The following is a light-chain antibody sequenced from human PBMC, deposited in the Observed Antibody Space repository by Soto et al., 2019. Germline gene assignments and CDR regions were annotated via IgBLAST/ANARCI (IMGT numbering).Light chain of an antibody. CDR1: QSVSGSY. CDR2: SIS. V-gene: IGKV3-20*01. Sequence: EIVLTQSPGTLSLSPGERATLSCRASQSVSGSYLAWYQQKPGQAPRLLIYSISSRATGIPDRFSGSGSGTDFTLSISRLEPEDFVVYYCQQYSTLPHTFGQGTKVDIK. CDR3: QQYSTLPHT. J-gene: IGKJ2*01.